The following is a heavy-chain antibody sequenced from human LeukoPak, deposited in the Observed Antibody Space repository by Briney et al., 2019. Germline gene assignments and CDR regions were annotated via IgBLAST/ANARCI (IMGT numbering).Heavy chain of an antibody. CDR3: ARHGAYGDPFDY. D-gene: IGHD4-17*01. CDR2: ISYSGTT. J-gene: IGHJ4*02. Sequence: SETLSLTCTVSGGSISSSGHYWGWIRQPPGKGLEWIGSISYSGTTYYNPSLKSRVTISLDTSKNQFSLRLTSVTAADTALFYCARHGAYGDPFDYWGQRTLVTVSS. V-gene: IGHV4-39*01. CDR1: GGSISSSGHY.